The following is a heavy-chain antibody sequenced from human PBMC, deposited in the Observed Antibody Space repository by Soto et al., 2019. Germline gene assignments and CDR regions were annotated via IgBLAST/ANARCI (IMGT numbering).Heavy chain of an antibody. Sequence: GGARRLSWAATGGIFSGYSMHGGRQVPGKGLVWVSRIKGDGSSTSYADSVKGRSTISRDNAKNTLYLQMNSLRAEDTAVYYCARDPFGATTYWGQGTLVTVSS. CDR1: GGIFSGYS. CDR2: IKGDGSST. CDR3: ARDPFGATTY. V-gene: IGHV3-74*01. D-gene: IGHD1-26*01. J-gene: IGHJ4*02.